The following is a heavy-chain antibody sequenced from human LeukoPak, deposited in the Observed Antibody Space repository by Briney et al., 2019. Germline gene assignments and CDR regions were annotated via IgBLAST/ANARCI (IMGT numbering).Heavy chain of an antibody. CDR1: GFTFDDYA. V-gene: IGHV3-9*01. J-gene: IGHJ3*02. CDR2: ISWNSGSI. CDR3: ARGAIAFDI. D-gene: IGHD1-26*01. Sequence: GGSLRLSCAASGFTFDDYAMHWVRQAPGKGLEWVSGISWNSGSIGYADSVKGRFTISRDNAKNSLYLQMNNLRAEDTAVFYCARGAIAFDIWGQGTMVTVSS.